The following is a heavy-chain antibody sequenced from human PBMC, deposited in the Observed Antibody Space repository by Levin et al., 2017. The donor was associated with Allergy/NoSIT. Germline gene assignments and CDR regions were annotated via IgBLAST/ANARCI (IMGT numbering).Heavy chain of an antibody. D-gene: IGHD3-10*01. Sequence: SETLSLTCTVSGASISRGSYYWTWIRQLPGKGLEWIGFIPHSGSASYNPSLRSRLTLSLDTSKNQFSLKLASVTVAATAVYYCASDEGAWFGECYGPDVWGQGTTVIVSS. CDR3: ASDEGAWFGECYGPDV. J-gene: IGHJ6*02. CDR2: IPHSGSA. V-gene: IGHV4-31*03. CDR1: GASISRGSYY.